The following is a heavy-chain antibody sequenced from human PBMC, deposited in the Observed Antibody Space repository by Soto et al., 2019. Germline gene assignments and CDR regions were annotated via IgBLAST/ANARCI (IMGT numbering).Heavy chain of an antibody. D-gene: IGHD3-16*01. CDR1: GGTFSSYA. J-gene: IGHJ4*02. V-gene: IGHV1-69*13. Sequence: ASVKVSCKASGGTFSSYAISWVRQAPGQGLEWMGGIIPIFGTANYAQKFQGRVTITADESTSTAYMELSSLRSEDTAVYYCARDSLRYSEPTPYYFDYWRQGTLVTVSS. CDR2: IIPIFGTA. CDR3: ARDSLRYSEPTPYYFDY.